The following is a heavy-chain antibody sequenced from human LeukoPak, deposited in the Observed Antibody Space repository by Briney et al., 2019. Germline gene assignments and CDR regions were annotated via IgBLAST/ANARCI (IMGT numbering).Heavy chain of an antibody. Sequence: GGSLRLSCAASGFTFSNAWMSWVRQAPGKGLEWVGRIKSKTDGGTTDYAAPVKGRFTISRDDSKNTLYLQMNSLKTEDTAVYYCTTGYSGCDGYYGMDVWGQGTTVTVSS. D-gene: IGHD5-12*01. J-gene: IGHJ6*02. CDR1: GFTFSNAW. V-gene: IGHV3-15*01. CDR3: TTGYSGCDGYYGMDV. CDR2: IKSKTDGGTT.